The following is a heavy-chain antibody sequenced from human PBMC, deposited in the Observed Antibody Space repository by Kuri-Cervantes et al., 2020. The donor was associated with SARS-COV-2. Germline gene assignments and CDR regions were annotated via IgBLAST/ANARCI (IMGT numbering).Heavy chain of an antibody. D-gene: IGHD3-22*01. CDR3: ARSGYYSRGVTYYYMDV. CDR1: GGSISSSSYY. V-gene: IGHV4-39*07. J-gene: IGHJ6*03. CDR2: INHSGST. Sequence: GSLRLSCTVSGGSISSSSYYWSWIRQPPGKGLEWIGEINHSGSTNYNPSLESRVTISLDTSRNQFSLKLSSVTAADSAVYYCARSGYYSRGVTYYYMDVWDKGTTVTVSS.